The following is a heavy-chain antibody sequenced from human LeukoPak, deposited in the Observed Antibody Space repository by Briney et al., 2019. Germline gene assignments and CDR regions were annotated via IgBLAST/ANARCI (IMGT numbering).Heavy chain of an antibody. CDR1: GGTFSSYA. V-gene: IGHV1-69*04. J-gene: IGHJ4*02. Sequence: GSSVKVSCKASGGTFSSYAISWVRQAPGQGLEWMGRIIPILGIANYAQKFQGRVTITADKSTSTAYMELSSLRSEDTAVYYCARLLWFGEGDDYWGQGTLVTVSS. D-gene: IGHD3-10*01. CDR3: ARLLWFGEGDDY. CDR2: IIPILGIA.